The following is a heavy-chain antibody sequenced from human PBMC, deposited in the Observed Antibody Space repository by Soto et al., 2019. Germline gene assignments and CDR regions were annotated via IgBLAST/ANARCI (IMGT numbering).Heavy chain of an antibody. V-gene: IGHV3-23*01. Sequence: GGSLRLSCAASGFTFSSYAMSWVRQAPGKGLEWVSAISGSGGSTYYADSVKGRFTISRDNSKNTLYLQMNSLRAEDRAVYYGAKDHFSYSNSETAIIRRDGMDVWGQGTTVTVSS. D-gene: IGHD4-4*01. CDR2: ISGSGGST. CDR3: AKDHFSYSNSETAIIRRDGMDV. CDR1: GFTFSSYA. J-gene: IGHJ6*02.